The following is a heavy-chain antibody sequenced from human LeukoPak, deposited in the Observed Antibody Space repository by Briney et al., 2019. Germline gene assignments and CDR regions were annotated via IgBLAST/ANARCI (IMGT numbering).Heavy chain of an antibody. D-gene: IGHD1-26*01. CDR3: ARVEGRWELLGGGNWFDP. CDR2: IYYSGST. CDR1: GGSISSSSYY. J-gene: IGHJ5*02. Sequence: PSETLSLTCTVSGGSISSSSYYWGWIRQPPGKGLEWIGSIYYSGSTYYNPSLKSRVTISVDTSKNQFSLKLSSVTAADTAVYYCARVEGRWELLGGGNWFDPWGQGTLVTVSS. V-gene: IGHV4-39*07.